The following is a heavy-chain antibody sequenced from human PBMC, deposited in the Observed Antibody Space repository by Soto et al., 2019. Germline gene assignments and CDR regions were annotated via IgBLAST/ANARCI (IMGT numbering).Heavy chain of an antibody. Sequence: QITLKESGPTRVKPTQTLTLTCTFSGFSLNARPVGVGWIRQPPGKALERLALIYWDDDKRYSPSLQSRLTITNDPYKNRVLHTMSNMAPVDTAIYYCAHRADIIDNWNGGYFDYWGQGALVTVSS. CDR1: GFSLNARPVG. CDR2: IYWDDDK. V-gene: IGHV2-5*02. CDR3: AHRADIIDNWNGGYFDY. J-gene: IGHJ4*02. D-gene: IGHD1-1*01.